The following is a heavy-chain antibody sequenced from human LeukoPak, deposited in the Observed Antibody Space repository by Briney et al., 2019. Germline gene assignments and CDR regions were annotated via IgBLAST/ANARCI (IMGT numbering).Heavy chain of an antibody. CDR2: ISSSSSYI. Sequence: PGGSLRLSCAASGFTFSSYEMNWVRQAPGKGLEWVSSISSSSSYIYYADSVKGRFTISRDNAKNSLYLQMNSLRAEDTAVYYCASSPTRAMIVVVRSADAFDIWGQGTMVTVSS. V-gene: IGHV3-21*01. D-gene: IGHD3-22*01. J-gene: IGHJ3*02. CDR3: ASSPTRAMIVVVRSADAFDI. CDR1: GFTFSSYE.